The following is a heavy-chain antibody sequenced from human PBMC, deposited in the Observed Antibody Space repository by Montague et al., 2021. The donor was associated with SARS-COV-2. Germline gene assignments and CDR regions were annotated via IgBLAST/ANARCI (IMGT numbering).Heavy chain of an antibody. CDR3: AREGYYDSSGYPLSY. CDR1: GFTFSSYS. D-gene: IGHD3-22*01. V-gene: IGHV3-21*01. CDR2: ISTSSSYI. Sequence: SLRLSCPASGFTFSSYSMNWVRQAPGKGLEWVSSISTSSSYIYDADSVKGRFTISRDNAKNSLYLQMNSLRAEDTAVYYCAREGYYDSSGYPLSYWGQGTLVTVSS. J-gene: IGHJ4*02.